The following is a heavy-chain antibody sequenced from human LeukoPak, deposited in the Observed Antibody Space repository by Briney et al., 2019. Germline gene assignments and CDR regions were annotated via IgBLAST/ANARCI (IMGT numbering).Heavy chain of an antibody. CDR2: ISYDGSNK. Sequence: GRSLRLSCAASGFTFSSYAMHWVRQAPGKGLEWVAVISYDGSNKYYADSVKGRFTISRDNSRNTLYLQMNSLRAEDTAVYYCARVYVIDYWGQGTLVTVSS. CDR3: ARVYVIDY. D-gene: IGHD3-16*01. V-gene: IGHV3-30-3*01. J-gene: IGHJ4*02. CDR1: GFTFSSYA.